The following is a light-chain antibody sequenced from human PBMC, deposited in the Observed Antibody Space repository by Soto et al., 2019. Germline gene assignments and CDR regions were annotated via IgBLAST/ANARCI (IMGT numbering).Light chain of an antibody. Sequence: EIVLTHSPGTLSLSQWEIATLSCRASQYINTRLAWYQHRPGQAPRLLIYQTSSRASGVPARFSGSGSGTDFTLTISSLEPEDFALYHRQQRNSWPPITFGQGTRLEIK. CDR1: QYINTR. V-gene: IGKV3-11*01. J-gene: IGKJ5*01. CDR2: QTS. CDR3: QQRNSWPPIT.